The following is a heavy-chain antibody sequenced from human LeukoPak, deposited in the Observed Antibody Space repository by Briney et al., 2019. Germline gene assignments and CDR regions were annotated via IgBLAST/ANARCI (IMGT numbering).Heavy chain of an antibody. Sequence: KPSETLSLTCTVSGGSISNYYWSWIRQPPAKGLEWIGYIYNSGSSNYNPSLKSRVTISVDTSKSQFSLKLSSVTAADTAVYYCARRTGYYDGFDYWGQGTLVTVSS. D-gene: IGHD3/OR15-3a*01. CDR1: GGSISNYY. CDR3: ARRTGYYDGFDY. V-gene: IGHV4-59*01. CDR2: IYNSGSS. J-gene: IGHJ4*02.